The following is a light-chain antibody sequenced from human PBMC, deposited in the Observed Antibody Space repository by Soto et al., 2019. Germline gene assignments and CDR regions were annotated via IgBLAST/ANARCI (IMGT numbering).Light chain of an antibody. CDR3: QQLNSYST. V-gene: IGKV1-9*01. J-gene: IGKJ5*01. CDR2: AAS. CDR1: QGIGSY. Sequence: DIQLTQSPSFLSASVGDRVTITCRASQGIGSYLAWYQQKAGKAPNLLIYAASTLQSGVPSRFSGSGSGTDFTLTFSSLQPEDFAIYYCQQLNSYSTFGQGTRLEIK.